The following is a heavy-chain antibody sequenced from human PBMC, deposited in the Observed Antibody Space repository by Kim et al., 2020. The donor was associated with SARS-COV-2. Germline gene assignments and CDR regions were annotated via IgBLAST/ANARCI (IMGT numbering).Heavy chain of an antibody. J-gene: IGHJ5*02. CDR3: ARSRIAAAFLDWFDP. D-gene: IGHD6-13*01. V-gene: IGHV3-11*04. Sequence: DSVKGRFTISRDNAKNSLYLQMNSLRAEDTAVYYCARSRIAAAFLDWFDPWGQGTLVTVSS.